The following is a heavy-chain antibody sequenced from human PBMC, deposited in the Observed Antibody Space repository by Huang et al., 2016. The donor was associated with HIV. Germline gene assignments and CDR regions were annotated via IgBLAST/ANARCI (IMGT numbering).Heavy chain of an antibody. V-gene: IGHV4-61*09. Sequence: QVQVQESGPGLVQPSQTLSLTCTVSGGSISSGSYYLSWIRPPAGKGLEWIGNIYASGSTNYNPSLKSRVTMSVDMPKNQFSLKLTSVTAADTAIYYCARDQESKNWFDPWGQGTLVTVSS. J-gene: IGHJ5*02. CDR2: IYASGST. CDR3: ARDQESKNWFDP. CDR1: GGSISSGSYY. D-gene: IGHD3-10*01.